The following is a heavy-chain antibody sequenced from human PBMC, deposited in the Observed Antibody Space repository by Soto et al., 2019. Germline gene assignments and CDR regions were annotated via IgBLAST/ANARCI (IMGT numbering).Heavy chain of an antibody. CDR3: ARGRYGDY. D-gene: IGHD1-26*01. V-gene: IGHV1-18*01. CDR2: ISAHNGNS. CDR1: GYGFTTYG. Sequence: QVHLVQSGAEVKKPGASVKVSCKGSGYGFTTYGITWVRQAPGQGLEWMAWISAHNGNSNYAQKLQGRATVTRDTSTSTAHMEMRSLRSDDTAVYYCARGRYGDYWGQGALVTVSS. J-gene: IGHJ4*02.